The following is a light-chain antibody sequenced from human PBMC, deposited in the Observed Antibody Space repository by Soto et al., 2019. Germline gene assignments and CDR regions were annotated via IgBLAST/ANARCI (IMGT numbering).Light chain of an antibody. CDR3: TSWTTSTTMI. CDR1: SSDIGAYNF. CDR2: DVN. J-gene: IGLJ2*01. V-gene: IGLV2-14*03. Sequence: QSALTQPASVSGSPGQSITISCTGTSSDIGAYNFVSWYQQHPGKAPKLMLYDVNIRPSGVSNRFSGSKSGNTASLTVSGLHADDEDDYYCTSWTTSTTMIFGGGTKVTVL.